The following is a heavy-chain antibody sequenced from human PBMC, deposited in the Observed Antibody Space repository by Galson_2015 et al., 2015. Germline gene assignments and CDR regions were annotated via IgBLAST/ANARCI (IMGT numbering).Heavy chain of an antibody. D-gene: IGHD3-16*02. Sequence: LRLSCAASGFTFSSYWMSWVRQAPGKGLEWVANIKQDGSEKYYVDSVKGRFTISRDNAKNSLYLQMNSLRAEDTAVYYCARGDDYVWGSYRHMGYWGQGTLVTVSS. J-gene: IGHJ4*02. CDR2: IKQDGSEK. CDR3: ARGDDYVWGSYRHMGY. V-gene: IGHV3-7*03. CDR1: GFTFSSYW.